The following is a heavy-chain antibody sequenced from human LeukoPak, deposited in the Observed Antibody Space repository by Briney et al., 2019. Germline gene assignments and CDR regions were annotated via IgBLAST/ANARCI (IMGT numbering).Heavy chain of an antibody. J-gene: IGHJ6*02. Sequence: QSGGSLRLSCAASGFTFSSYAMSWVRQAPGKGLEWVSAISGSGGSTYYADSVKGRFTISRDNSKNTLYLQMNSLRAEDTAVYYCAKDKLGTNPLGYYYGMDVWGQGTTVTVSS. CDR2: ISGSGGST. D-gene: IGHD7-27*01. CDR3: AKDKLGTNPLGYYYGMDV. V-gene: IGHV3-23*01. CDR1: GFTFSSYA.